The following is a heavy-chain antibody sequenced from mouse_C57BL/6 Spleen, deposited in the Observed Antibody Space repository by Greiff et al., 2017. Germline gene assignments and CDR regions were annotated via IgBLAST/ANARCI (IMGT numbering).Heavy chain of an antibody. Sequence: VMLVESGPELVKPGASVKISCKASGYAFSSSWMNWVKQRPGKGLEWIGRIYPGDGDNNYNGKFKGKATLTADKSSSTAYMQLSSLTSEASAVYFCARNWGGDYWGQGTTLTVSS. D-gene: IGHD4-1*01. J-gene: IGHJ2*01. CDR2: IYPGDGDN. V-gene: IGHV1-82*01. CDR3: ARNWGGDY. CDR1: GYAFSSSW.